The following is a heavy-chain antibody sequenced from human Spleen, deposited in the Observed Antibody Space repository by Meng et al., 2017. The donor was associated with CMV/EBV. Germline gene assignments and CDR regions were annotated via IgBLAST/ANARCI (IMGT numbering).Heavy chain of an antibody. CDR1: GGSFSGYY. J-gene: IGHJ3*02. CDR2: INHSGST. V-gene: IGHV4-34*01. CDR3: ARRGPIAARRAFDI. Sequence: AVYGGSFSGYYWSWIRQPPGKGLEWIGEINHSGSTNYDPSLKSRVTISVDTSKNQFSLKLSSVTAADTAVYYCARRGPIAARRAFDIWGQGTMVTVSS. D-gene: IGHD6-6*01.